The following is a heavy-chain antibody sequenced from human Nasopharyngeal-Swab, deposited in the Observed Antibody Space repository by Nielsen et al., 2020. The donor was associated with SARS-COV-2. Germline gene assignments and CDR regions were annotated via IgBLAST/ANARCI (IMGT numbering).Heavy chain of an antibody. V-gene: IGHV3-49*04. D-gene: IGHD3-22*01. CDR3: TFDSSGYYPHDAFDI. CDR2: IRSKAYGGTT. J-gene: IGHJ3*02. Sequence: GESLQISCKASGFTFGDYAMSWVRQAPGKGLEWVGFIRSKAYGGTTEYAASVKGRFTTSRDDSKSIAYLQMNSLKTEDTAVYYCTFDSSGYYPHDAFDIWGQGTMVTVSS. CDR1: GFTFGDYA.